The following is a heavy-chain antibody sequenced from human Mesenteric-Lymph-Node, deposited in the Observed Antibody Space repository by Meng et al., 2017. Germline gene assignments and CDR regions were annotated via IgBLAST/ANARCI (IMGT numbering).Heavy chain of an antibody. CDR3: ARDHRSSSPYYYYYGLDV. J-gene: IGHJ6*02. Sequence: GESLKISCAASGFTFSSYWMSWVRQVPGKGLEWVANINEDGSVKHYVDSVKGRFTVSRDNAQNSLDLQMNSLRAEDTAVYYCARDHRSSSPYYYYYGLDVWGQGTTVTVSS. V-gene: IGHV3-7*01. CDR1: GFTFSSYW. CDR2: INEDGSVK. D-gene: IGHD6-13*01.